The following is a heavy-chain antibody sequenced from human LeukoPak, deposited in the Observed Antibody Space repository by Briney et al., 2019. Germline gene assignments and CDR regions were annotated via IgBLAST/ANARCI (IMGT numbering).Heavy chain of an antibody. CDR3: VQGLRSWFIGVLSRYLSY. J-gene: IGHJ4*02. Sequence: GGSLRLSCSASGFTFSSFAMHRVRQAPGKGLEYVAAISRNGGSTYYADSVKGRFTISRDNSKNTLDLQMSSLRAEAVDVYLRVQGLRSWFIGVLSRYLSYWGQGTLVTVSS. D-gene: IGHD2/OR15-2a*01. V-gene: IGHV3-64D*09. CDR1: GFTFSSFA. CDR2: ISRNGGST.